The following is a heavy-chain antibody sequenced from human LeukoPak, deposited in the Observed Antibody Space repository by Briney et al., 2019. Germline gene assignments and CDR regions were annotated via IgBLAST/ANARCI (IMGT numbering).Heavy chain of an antibody. CDR1: GFTFSSYA. CDR2: ISGSGGST. J-gene: IGHJ4*02. Sequence: GGSLRLSCAASGFTFSSYAMSWVRQAPGKGLEWVSAISGSGGSTYYADSVKGRFTISRDNSKNTLYLQMNSLRAEDTAVYYCAKEGKTRNWNYYQAKSVYWGQGTLVTVSS. V-gene: IGHV3-23*01. D-gene: IGHD1-7*01. CDR3: AKEGKTRNWNYYQAKSVY.